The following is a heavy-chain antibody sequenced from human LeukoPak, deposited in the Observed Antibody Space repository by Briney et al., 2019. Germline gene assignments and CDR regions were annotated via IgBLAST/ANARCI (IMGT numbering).Heavy chain of an antibody. Sequence: PSETLSLTCTVSGGSISSYYGSWIRQPPGKGLEWIGYIYYSGSTNYNPSLKSRVTISVDTSKNQFSLKLSSVTAADTAVYYCARLGSGWPYYFDYWGQGTLVTVSS. CDR1: GGSISSYY. D-gene: IGHD6-19*01. CDR2: IYYSGST. J-gene: IGHJ4*02. CDR3: ARLGSGWPYYFDY. V-gene: IGHV4-59*08.